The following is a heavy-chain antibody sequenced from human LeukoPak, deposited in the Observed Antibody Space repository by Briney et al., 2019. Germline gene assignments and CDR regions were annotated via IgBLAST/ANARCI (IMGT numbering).Heavy chain of an antibody. CDR1: GGSINTYY. CDR3: ARSRDGYTFGY. Sequence: SEALSLTCTVSGGSINTYYWSWIRQPPGQGLEWIGYIYYSGSRNYNPSLKSRVTISVDTSKNQFSLKLSSVTPADTAVYYCARSRDGYTFGYWGQGTLVTVSS. D-gene: IGHD5-24*01. J-gene: IGHJ4*02. V-gene: IGHV4-59*01. CDR2: IYYSGSR.